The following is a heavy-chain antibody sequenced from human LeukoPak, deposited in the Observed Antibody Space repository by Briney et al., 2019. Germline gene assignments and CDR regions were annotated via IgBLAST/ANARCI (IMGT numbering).Heavy chain of an antibody. D-gene: IGHD5-24*01. V-gene: IGHV4-59*01. CDR3: AREMATAFDY. CDR1: GGSISSYY. J-gene: IGHJ4*02. CDR2: IYYSGST. Sequence: SETLSLTCTVSGGSISSYYWSWIRQPPGKGLEWIGYIYYSGSTNYNPSLRSRVTISVDTSKNQFSLKLSSVTAADTAVYYCAREMATAFDYWGQGTLVTVSS.